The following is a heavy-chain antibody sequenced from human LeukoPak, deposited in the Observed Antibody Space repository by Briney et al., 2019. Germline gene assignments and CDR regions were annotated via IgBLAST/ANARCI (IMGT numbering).Heavy chain of an antibody. CDR2: ISAYNGNT. J-gene: IGHJ3*02. CDR3: ASGKLGYYYGSGSFRAPVADDAFDI. D-gene: IGHD3-10*01. V-gene: IGHV1-18*01. CDR1: GYTFTSYG. Sequence: GASVKVSRKASGYTFTSYGISWVRQAPGQGLEWMGWISAYNGNTNYAQKLQGRVTMTTDTSTSTAYMELRSLRSDDTAEYYCASGKLGYYYGSGSFRAPVADDAFDIWGQGTMVTVSS.